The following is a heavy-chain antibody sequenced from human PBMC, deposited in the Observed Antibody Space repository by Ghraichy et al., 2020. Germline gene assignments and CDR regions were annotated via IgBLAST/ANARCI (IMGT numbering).Heavy chain of an antibody. Sequence: GGSLRLSCAASGLTFSSYAMSWVRQAPGMGLEWVSAITGSGGNTYYADSVKGRFTISRDNSKNMLYLQMNSLRADDTAVYYCARAYCSGGRCSLGYYYYYWDVWGKGTTVTVSS. D-gene: IGHD2-15*01. J-gene: IGHJ6*03. CDR1: GLTFSSYA. CDR3: ARAYCSGGRCSLGYYYYYWDV. CDR2: ITGSGGNT. V-gene: IGHV3-23*01.